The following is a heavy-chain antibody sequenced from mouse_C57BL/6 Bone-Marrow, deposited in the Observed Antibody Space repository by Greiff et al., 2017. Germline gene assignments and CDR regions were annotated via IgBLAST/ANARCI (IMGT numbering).Heavy chain of an antibody. V-gene: IGHV5-12*01. D-gene: IGHD1-1*01. CDR3: ARGTYDYGSRRYFDV. J-gene: IGHJ1*03. Sequence: DVMLVESGGGLVQPGGSLKLSCAASGFTFSDYYMYWVRQTPEKRLEWVAYISNGGGSTYYPDTVKGRCTISRDNAKNTLYLQMSRLTSEDTAMYYCARGTYDYGSRRYFDVWGTGTTVTVSS. CDR2: ISNGGGST. CDR1: GFTFSDYY.